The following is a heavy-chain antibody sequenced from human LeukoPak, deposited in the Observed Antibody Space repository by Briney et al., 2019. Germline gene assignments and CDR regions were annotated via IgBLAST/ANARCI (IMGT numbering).Heavy chain of an antibody. V-gene: IGHV3-48*01. CDR2: ISTSSSTI. CDR3: ARVWQDYSNVDY. CDR1: GFTFSSYH. Sequence: GGSLRLSCAASGFTFSSYHMSWVRQAPGKGLEWVSYISTSSSTIYYADSVKGRFAISRDNAKNSLYLQMNSLRVEDTAVYYCARVWQDYSNVDYWGQGTLVTVSS. D-gene: IGHD4-11*01. J-gene: IGHJ4*02.